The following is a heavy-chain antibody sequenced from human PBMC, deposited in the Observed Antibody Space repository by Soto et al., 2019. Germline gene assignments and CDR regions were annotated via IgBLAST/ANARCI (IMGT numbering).Heavy chain of an antibody. V-gene: IGHV3-30-3*01. CDR3: ARDYWLGELSLFCDY. Sequence: QVQLVESGGGVVQPGRSLRLSCAASGFTFSSYAMHWVRQAPGKGLEWVAVISYDGSNKYYADSVKGRFTISRDNSKNTLYLQMNSLRAEDTAVYYCARDYWLGELSLFCDYWGQGTLVTVSS. CDR2: ISYDGSNK. J-gene: IGHJ4*02. CDR1: GFTFSSYA. D-gene: IGHD3-16*02.